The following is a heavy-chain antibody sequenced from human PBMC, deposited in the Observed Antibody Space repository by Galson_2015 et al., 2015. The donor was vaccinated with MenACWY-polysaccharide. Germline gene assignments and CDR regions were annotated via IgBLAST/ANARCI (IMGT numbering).Heavy chain of an antibody. CDR2: IFNRGGT. D-gene: IGHD4-17*01. J-gene: IGHJ5*02. V-gene: IGHV4-31*03. CDR1: GGSISSAGYH. Sequence: TMSLTCSVSGGSISSAGYHWPWIRRHPGKGLEWIGYIFNRGGTNINPSLKSRVTVSTDRSNNQFSLKLTSLTAADTAVYYCAGIPSTMTSFGWFGPWGQGILVTVSS. CDR3: AGIPSTMTSFGWFGP.